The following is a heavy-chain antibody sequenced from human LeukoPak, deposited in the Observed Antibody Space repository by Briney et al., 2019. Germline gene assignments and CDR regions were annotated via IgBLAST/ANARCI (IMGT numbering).Heavy chain of an antibody. V-gene: IGHV3-11*01. CDR2: ISSSGSTI. D-gene: IGHD2-15*01. CDR1: GFTFSDYY. CDR3: ASRGGGAFDI. J-gene: IGHJ3*02. Sequence: GGSLRLSCAASGFTFSDYYMSWIRQAPGKGLEWGSYISSSGSTIYYADPVQGRFTNSRDNAKNTLYLQMHSLRAEDTAVYYCASRGGGAFDIWGQGTMVTVSS.